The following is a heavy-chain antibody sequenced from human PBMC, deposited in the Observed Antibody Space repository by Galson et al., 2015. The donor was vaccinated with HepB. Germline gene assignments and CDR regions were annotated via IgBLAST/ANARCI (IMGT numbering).Heavy chain of an antibody. CDR3: ARGTSEATTRAYSYYMDV. D-gene: IGHD1-26*01. V-gene: IGHV1-18*01. CDR2: ISGYHGNT. CDR1: GYPFINFG. Sequence: SVKVSCKASGYPFINFGITWVRQAPGQGLEWMGWISGYHGNTKYAQKVQGRLTMTTDKSTNTAYMEMRSLRADDTAVYYCARGTSEATTRAYSYYMDVWGNETTVAGSS. J-gene: IGHJ6*03.